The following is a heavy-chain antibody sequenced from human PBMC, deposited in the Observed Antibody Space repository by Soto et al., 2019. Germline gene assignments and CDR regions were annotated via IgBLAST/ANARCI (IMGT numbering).Heavy chain of an antibody. J-gene: IGHJ4*02. CDR2: ISAYNGNT. V-gene: IGHV1-18*01. D-gene: IGHD3-22*01. Sequence: QVQVVQSGAEVKKPGASVKVSCKASGYTFTNYGISWVRQAPGQGQGLEWMGWISAYNGNTKYAQKYQDIVTMTIDTSTSTAYMELRSLRSDDTAVYYCARYSASGYYTLGYLGQGTLVTFSS. CDR1: GYTFTNYG. CDR3: ARYSASGYYTLGY.